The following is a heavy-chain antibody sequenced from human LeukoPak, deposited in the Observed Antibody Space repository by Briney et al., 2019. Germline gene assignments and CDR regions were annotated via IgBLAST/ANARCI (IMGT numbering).Heavy chain of an antibody. CDR1: GYTFTSYY. J-gene: IGHJ5*02. CDR3: ARLGYCSSTSCSRWWFDP. CDR2: INPSGGGT. V-gene: IGHV1-46*01. Sequence: ASVKVSCKASGYTFTSYYMHWVRQAPGQGLEWMGIINPSGGGTSYAQKFQGRVTMTRDTSTNTAYMELRSLRSDDTAVYYCARLGYCSSTSCSRWWFDPWGQGTLVTVSS. D-gene: IGHD2-2*01.